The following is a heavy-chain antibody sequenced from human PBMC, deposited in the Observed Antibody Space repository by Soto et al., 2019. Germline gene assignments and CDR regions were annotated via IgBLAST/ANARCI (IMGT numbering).Heavy chain of an antibody. CDR2: IIPIFGTA. V-gene: IGHV1-69*06. Sequence: QVQLVQSGAEVKKPGSSVKVSCKASGGTFSSYAISWVRQAPGQGLEWMGGIIPIFGTANYAQKFQGRVTITAAKYTTTAYKEVSSLRSEDTAVYYWARGGIAARRRNYYYYGMDVWGQGTTVTVSS. D-gene: IGHD6-6*01. CDR3: ARGGIAARRRNYYYYGMDV. J-gene: IGHJ6*02. CDR1: GGTFSSYA.